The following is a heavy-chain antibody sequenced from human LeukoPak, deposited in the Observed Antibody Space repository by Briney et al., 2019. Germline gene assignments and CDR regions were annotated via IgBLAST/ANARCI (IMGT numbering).Heavy chain of an antibody. CDR2: IYSGGTI. CDR1: GFTVSSSY. Sequence: GGSLRLSCAASGFTVSSSYMNWVRQAPGKGLEWVSVIYSGGTIYYADSVKGRFTISRDNSKNTLYLQMNSLRAEDTAVYYCATYSSLNRREFQYWGQGTLLTVSS. D-gene: IGHD3-22*01. J-gene: IGHJ1*01. V-gene: IGHV3-66*01. CDR3: ATYSSLNRREFQY.